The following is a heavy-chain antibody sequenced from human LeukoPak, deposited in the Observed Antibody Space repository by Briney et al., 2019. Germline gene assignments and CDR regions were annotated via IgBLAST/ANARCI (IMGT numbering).Heavy chain of an antibody. CDR2: ISSSSSYT. CDR3: ARDRSSRYYYGSGSYYNAPFDY. V-gene: IGHV3-11*05. Sequence: PGGSLRLSCAASGFTFSDYYMSWIRQAPGKGLEWVSYISSSSSYTNYADSVEGRFTISRDNAKNSLYLQMNSLRAEDTAVYYCARDRSSRYYYGSGSYYNAPFDYWGQGTLVTVSS. CDR1: GFTFSDYY. D-gene: IGHD3-10*01. J-gene: IGHJ4*02.